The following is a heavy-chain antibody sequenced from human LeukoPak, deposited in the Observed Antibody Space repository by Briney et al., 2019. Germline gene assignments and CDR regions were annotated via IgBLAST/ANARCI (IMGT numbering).Heavy chain of an antibody. Sequence: PSETLSLTRTVSGGSVFSYYWNWIRQSPGKGLEWLGYIYPNGITNYSPSLGSRGTISIATSKNQISLRLTSVTAADTAIYYCARRAYYDSSGYHPTSGYFDLWGRGTLVTVSS. CDR1: GGSVFSYY. CDR2: IYPNGIT. D-gene: IGHD3-22*01. V-gene: IGHV4-4*08. J-gene: IGHJ2*01. CDR3: ARRAYYDSSGYHPTSGYFDL.